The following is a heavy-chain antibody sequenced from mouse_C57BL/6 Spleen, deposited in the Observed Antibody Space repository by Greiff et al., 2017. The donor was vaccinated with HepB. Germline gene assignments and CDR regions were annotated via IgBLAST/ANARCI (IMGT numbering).Heavy chain of an antibody. CDR1: GYTFTDYY. J-gene: IGHJ1*03. CDR2: INPNNGGT. CDR3: VAYSNYDDWYFDV. D-gene: IGHD2-5*01. Sequence: EVQLQQSGPELVKPGASVKISCKASGYTFTDYYMNWVKQSHGKSLEWIGDINPNNGGTSYNQKFKGKATLTVDKSSSTAYMALRSLTSEDSAVYYCVAYSNYDDWYFDVWGTGTTVTVSS. V-gene: IGHV1-26*01.